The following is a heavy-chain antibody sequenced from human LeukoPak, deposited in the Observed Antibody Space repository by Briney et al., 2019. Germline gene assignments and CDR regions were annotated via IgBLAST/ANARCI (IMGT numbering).Heavy chain of an antibody. V-gene: IGHV4-61*02. Sequence: SETLSLTCTVSGGSISSGSYYWSWIRQPAGKGLEWIGRIYTSGSTNYNPSLKSRVTISVDTSKNQFSLNLSSVTAADTAVYYCARGTTYNQYYYDSSGYYSFDYWGQGTLVTVSS. CDR3: ARGTTYNQYYYDSSGYYSFDY. CDR1: GGSISSGSYY. CDR2: IYTSGST. D-gene: IGHD3-22*01. J-gene: IGHJ4*02.